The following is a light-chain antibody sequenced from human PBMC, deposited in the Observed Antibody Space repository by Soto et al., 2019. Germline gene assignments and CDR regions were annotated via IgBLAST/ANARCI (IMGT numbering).Light chain of an antibody. CDR3: QQSYTTPYT. J-gene: IGKJ2*01. CDR1: QSISSF. V-gene: IGKV1-39*01. CDR2: ASF. Sequence: DIQMTQSPSSLSVSVGDRVTITCRASQSISSFLHWFQQKPGKAPKLLIDASFNLQSGAPSRFSGSGSGTDFTLTITSLQPEDFATYYCQQSYTTPYTFGQGTKLEI.